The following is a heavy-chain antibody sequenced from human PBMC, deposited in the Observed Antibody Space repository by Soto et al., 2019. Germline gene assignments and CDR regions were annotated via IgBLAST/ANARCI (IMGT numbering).Heavy chain of an antibody. CDR3: TSTIFGVLIPAGYYPGMDV. J-gene: IGHJ6*02. CDR1: GFTVGDYA. D-gene: IGHD3-3*01. V-gene: IGHV3-49*03. CDR2: IRSKVYGGTT. Sequence: GGSLRLSCIASGFTVGDYALSWFRQAPGKGSEWVGFIRSKVYGGTTEYAASVKGRFTISIDDSISIGYLQMNSLKTEDTAVYNCTSTIFGVLIPAGYYPGMDVSGQGTKVSVYS.